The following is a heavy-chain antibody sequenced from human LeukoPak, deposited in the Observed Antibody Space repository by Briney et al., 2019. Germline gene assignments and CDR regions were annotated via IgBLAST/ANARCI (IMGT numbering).Heavy chain of an antibody. V-gene: IGHV1-46*01. Sequence: ASVKVSCKASGYTFTSYHLHWVRQAPGQGLEWMGIINPSGGSPNYAQKFQGRVTMTRDMSTSTVNMELSSLRSEDTAVYYCARMQFPRINFYYGSGSYDYWGQGTLVTVSS. CDR3: ARMQFPRINFYYGSGSYDY. D-gene: IGHD3-10*01. CDR1: GYTFTSYH. CDR2: INPSGGSP. J-gene: IGHJ4*02.